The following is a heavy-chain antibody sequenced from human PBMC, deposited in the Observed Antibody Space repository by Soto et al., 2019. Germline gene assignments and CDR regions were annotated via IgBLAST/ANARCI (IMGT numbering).Heavy chain of an antibody. CDR3: ASNNYDSSQIAFDI. D-gene: IGHD3-22*01. CDR1: GFTFSAYA. CDR2: ISYDGSNK. Sequence: QVQLVESGGGVGQPGRSLRLSCAASGFTFSAYAMHWVRQAPGRGLEWVALISYDGSNKYYADSVKGRFTISRDNSKNTLYLQMNSLRAEVTAVYYCASNNYDSSQIAFDIWGQGTMVTVSS. V-gene: IGHV3-30-3*01. J-gene: IGHJ3*02.